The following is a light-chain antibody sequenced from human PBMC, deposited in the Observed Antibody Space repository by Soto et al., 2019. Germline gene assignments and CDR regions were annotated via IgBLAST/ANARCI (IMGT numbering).Light chain of an antibody. CDR2: EVS. CDR3: SSYTSSSTLL. J-gene: IGLJ2*01. V-gene: IGLV2-18*02. Sequence: QSALTQPPSVSGSPGQSVTISCTGTSSDVGTYNRVSWYQQPPGTAPKLMIYEVSNRPSGVPDRFSGSKSGNTASLTISGLQAEDEADYYCSSYTSSSTLLFGGGTK. CDR1: SSDVGTYNR.